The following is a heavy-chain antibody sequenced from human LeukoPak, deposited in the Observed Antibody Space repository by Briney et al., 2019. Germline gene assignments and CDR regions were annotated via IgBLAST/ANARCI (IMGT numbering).Heavy chain of an antibody. CDR3: ARRHRSSTSCHFIDY. Sequence: SETLSLTCTVSGGSISSGGYYWSWIRQPPGKGLEWIGYIYHSGSTYYNPSLKSRVTISVDRSKNQFSLKLSSVTAADTAVYYCARRHRSSTSCHFIDYWGQGTLVTVSS. CDR1: GGSISSGGYY. CDR2: IYHSGST. J-gene: IGHJ4*02. V-gene: IGHV4-30-2*01. D-gene: IGHD2-2*01.